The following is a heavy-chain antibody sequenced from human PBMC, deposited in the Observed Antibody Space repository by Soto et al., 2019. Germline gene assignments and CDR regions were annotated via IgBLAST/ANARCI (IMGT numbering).Heavy chain of an antibody. CDR1: GGPVSGDDLY. D-gene: IGHD3-22*01. J-gene: IGHJ6*02. V-gene: IGHV4-31*02. Sequence: SGTLSLTSVVSGGPVSGDDLYWSWIRHLPGKGLEWIANVYHTGTTYYNPSLKSRVSMSVDTSQNQFSLILASVTAADTAVYYCARALGTDYHSRHYHYYFPMDVLGQGRSVS. CDR3: ARALGTDYHSRHYHYYFPMDV. CDR2: VYHTGTT.